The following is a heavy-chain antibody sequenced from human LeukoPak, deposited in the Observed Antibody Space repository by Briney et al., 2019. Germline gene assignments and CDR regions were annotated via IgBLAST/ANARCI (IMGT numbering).Heavy chain of an antibody. CDR3: ARVAGYSSGWYAPYYYYYGMDV. V-gene: IGHV1-8*01. CDR2: MNPNSGNT. J-gene: IGHJ6*02. D-gene: IGHD6-19*01. CDR1: GYTFTSYD. Sequence: ASVKVSCKASGYTFTSYDINWVRQATGQGLEWMGWMNPNSGNTGYAQKFQGRVTMTRNTSISTAYMELSSLRSEDTAVCYCARVAGYSSGWYAPYYYYYGMDVWGQGTTVTVSS.